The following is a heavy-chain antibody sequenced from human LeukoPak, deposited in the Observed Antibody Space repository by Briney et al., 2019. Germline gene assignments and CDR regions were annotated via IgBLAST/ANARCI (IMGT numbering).Heavy chain of an antibody. D-gene: IGHD6-19*01. CDR2: ISGSGGST. CDR1: GFTFSSYA. V-gene: IGHV3-23*01. Sequence: PGGSLRLSCAASGFTFSSYAMSWVRQAPGKGLEWVSAISGSGGSTYYADSVKGRFTFSRDNSKNTLYLRMNSLRAEDAAVYYCAKRNRIAVAGSVFDYWGQGTLVTVSS. CDR3: AKRNRIAVAGSVFDY. J-gene: IGHJ4*02.